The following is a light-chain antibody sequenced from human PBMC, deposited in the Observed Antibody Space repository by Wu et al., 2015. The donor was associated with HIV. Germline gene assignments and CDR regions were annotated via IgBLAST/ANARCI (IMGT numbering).Light chain of an antibody. Sequence: DIQMTQSPSSLSASVGDRVTITCRASQGISNYLAWYQQKPGKVPKLLIYAASTLQSGVPSRFSGSGSGTDFTLTISSLQSEDFAIYYCQQYDSGPITFGQGTRLEIK. CDR1: QGISNY. CDR3: QQYDSGPIT. J-gene: IGKJ5*01. V-gene: IGKV1-27*01. CDR2: AAS.